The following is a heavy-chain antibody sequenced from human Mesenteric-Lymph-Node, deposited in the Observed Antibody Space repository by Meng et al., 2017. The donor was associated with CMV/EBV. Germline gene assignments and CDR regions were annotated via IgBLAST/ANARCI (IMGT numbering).Heavy chain of an antibody. CDR3: ARSTGIATPGPFDY. V-gene: IGHV3-23*01. D-gene: IGHD6-13*01. Sequence: GESLKISCAASGFTFSSYAMSWVRQAPGKGLEWVSAISGSGGSTYYADSVKGRFTISRDNSKNTLYLQMNSLRAEDTAVYYCARSTGIATPGPFDYWGQGTRVTVSS. CDR1: GFTFSSYA. CDR2: ISGSGGST. J-gene: IGHJ4*02.